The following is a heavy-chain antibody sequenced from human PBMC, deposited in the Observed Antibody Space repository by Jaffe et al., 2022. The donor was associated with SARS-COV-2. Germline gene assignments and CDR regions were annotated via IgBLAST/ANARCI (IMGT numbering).Heavy chain of an antibody. J-gene: IGHJ1*01. V-gene: IGHV4-59*01. CDR3: ARESMGSFDT. Sequence: QLQESGPGLVRPSETLSLICTVSGGSINNYYWNWLRQPPGKGLEWIGFIYYSGITNYNPSLKSRVSISVDTSKSQFSLTMNSVTAADTAVYYCARESMGSFDTWGLGTLVAVSS. CDR2: IYYSGIT. D-gene: IGHD3-9*01. CDR1: GGSINNYY.